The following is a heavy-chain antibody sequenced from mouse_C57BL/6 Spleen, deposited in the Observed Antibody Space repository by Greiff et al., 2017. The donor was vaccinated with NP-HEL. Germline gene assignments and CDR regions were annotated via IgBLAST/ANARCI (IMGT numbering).Heavy chain of an antibody. CDR2: IHPNSGST. CDR3: ARAPYGSSLAWFAY. CDR1: GYTFTSYW. V-gene: IGHV1-64*01. J-gene: IGHJ3*01. D-gene: IGHD1-1*01. Sequence: VQLQQPGAELVKPGASVKLSCKASGYTFTSYWMHWVKQRPGQGLEWIGMIHPNSGSTNYNEKFKSKATLTVDKSSSTSYMQLSSLTSEDSAVYYCARAPYGSSLAWFAYWGQGTLVTVSA.